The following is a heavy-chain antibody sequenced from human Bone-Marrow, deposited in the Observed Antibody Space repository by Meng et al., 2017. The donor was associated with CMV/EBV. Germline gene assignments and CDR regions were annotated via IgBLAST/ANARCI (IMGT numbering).Heavy chain of an antibody. V-gene: IGHV3-9*01. J-gene: IGHJ4*02. Sequence: LKISCEASGFTFDDYVMHWVRQAPGKGLEWVSGISWNSGSIGYADSVKGRFTISRDNAKNSLYLQMNSLRAEDTALYFCGKDNGSPRYSIDYWGQGTLVTVSS. CDR3: GKDNGSPRYSIDY. CDR2: ISWNSGSI. CDR1: GFTFDDYV. D-gene: IGHD2-15*01.